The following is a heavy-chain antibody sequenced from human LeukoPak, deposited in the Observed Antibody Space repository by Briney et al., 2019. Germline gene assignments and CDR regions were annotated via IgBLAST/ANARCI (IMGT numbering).Heavy chain of an antibody. D-gene: IGHD3-10*01. V-gene: IGHV4-59*08. Sequence: SETLSLTCTVSGDSINSYYWSWIRQPPGKGLEWIAYIHYSGSTNYNPSLKSRVTISVDTSKNQFSLKLSSVTAADTAVYYCARTYYYGSGSYYLYDYWGQGTLVTVSS. J-gene: IGHJ4*02. CDR3: ARTYYYGSGSYYLYDY. CDR2: IHYSGST. CDR1: GDSINSYY.